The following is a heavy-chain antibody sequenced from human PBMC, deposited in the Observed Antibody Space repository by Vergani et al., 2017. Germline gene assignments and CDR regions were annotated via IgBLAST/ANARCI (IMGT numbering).Heavy chain of an antibody. Sequence: QITLKESGPTLVKPTQTLTLTCTFSGFSLSTSGVGVGWIRQPPGKALEWLALIYWDDDKRYSPSLKSRLTITKETSKNQVVLTMTNMDPVDTATYYCAHSPPTMVRGVSLDYWGQGTLVTVSS. V-gene: IGHV2-5*02. CDR1: GFSLSTSGVG. D-gene: IGHD3-10*01. CDR3: AHSPPTMVRGVSLDY. CDR2: IYWDDDK. J-gene: IGHJ4*02.